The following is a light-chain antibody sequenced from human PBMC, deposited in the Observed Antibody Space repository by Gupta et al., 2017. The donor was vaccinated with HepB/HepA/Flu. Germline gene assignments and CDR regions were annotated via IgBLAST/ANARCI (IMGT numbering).Light chain of an antibody. Sequence: QSVLTQPPSASGTPGQRVTISCSGSSSNIGSNYVYWYQQLPGTAPKLIIYRNNQRPSGVPDRFSGSKSGTSASLAISGLRSEDEADYYCAAWDDSFWVFGGGTKLTVL. CDR3: AAWDDSFWV. V-gene: IGLV1-47*01. CDR2: RNN. J-gene: IGLJ3*02. CDR1: SSNIGSNY.